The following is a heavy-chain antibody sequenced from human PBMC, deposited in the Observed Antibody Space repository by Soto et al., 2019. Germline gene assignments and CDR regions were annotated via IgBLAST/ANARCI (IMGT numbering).Heavy chain of an antibody. J-gene: IGHJ6*02. CDR3: AREGYYSGSGSYSPPRHYGMDV. V-gene: IGHV1-18*01. Sequence: QVQLVQSGAEVKKPGSSVKVSCKASGYTFISYGISWVRQAPGQGLEWMGWISAYNDYTNYAQKLQGRVTMTTDTPTRIAYLELRSLRSDDTAVYYCAREGYYSGSGSYSPPRHYGMDVWGQGTTVTVSS. D-gene: IGHD3-10*01. CDR1: GYTFISYG. CDR2: ISAYNDYT.